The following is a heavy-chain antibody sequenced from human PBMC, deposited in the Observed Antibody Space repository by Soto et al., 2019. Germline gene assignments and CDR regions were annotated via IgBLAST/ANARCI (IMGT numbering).Heavy chain of an antibody. V-gene: IGHV1-58*01. CDR3: AGRYCSGGSCYNYYGLDV. CDR1: GFTFTSSA. CDR2: IVVGNGNT. J-gene: IGHJ6*02. D-gene: IGHD2-15*01. Sequence: SVKVSCKASGFTFTSSAVQWVRQARGQRLEWIGWIVVGNGNTNYAQKFQERVTITRDMSTSTAYVELRSLRSEDTAVYYCAGRYCSGGSCYNYYGLDVWGQGTTVTVSS.